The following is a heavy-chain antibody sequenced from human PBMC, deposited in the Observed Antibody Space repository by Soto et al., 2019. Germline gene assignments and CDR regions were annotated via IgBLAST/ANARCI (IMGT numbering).Heavy chain of an antibody. Sequence: EVQLVESGGGLAQPGGSLRLSCVASGFTFTTYWMSWVRQAPGKGLEWVANIRQDGGAQYYVDSVKGRFTISRDNAKISVYLQMDSLRAEDTAVYYCVRGGHGSGSYLGSYWGQGILVTVSS. CDR1: GFTFTTYW. D-gene: IGHD3-10*01. CDR3: VRGGHGSGSYLGSY. CDR2: IRQDGGAQ. J-gene: IGHJ4*02. V-gene: IGHV3-7*03.